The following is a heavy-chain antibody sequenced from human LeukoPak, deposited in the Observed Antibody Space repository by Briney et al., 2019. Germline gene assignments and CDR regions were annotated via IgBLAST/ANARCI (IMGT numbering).Heavy chain of an antibody. D-gene: IGHD3-22*01. V-gene: IGHV4-59*01. CDR3: ATGYYYDSSGYYYVMNY. CDR2: IYYSGST. CDR1: GGSISSYY. J-gene: IGHJ4*02. Sequence: SETLSLTCTVPGGSISSYYWSWIRQPPGKGLEWIGYIYYSGSTNYNPSLKSRVTISVDTSKNQFSLKLSSVTAADTAVYYCATGYYYDSSGYYYVMNYWGQGTLVTVSS.